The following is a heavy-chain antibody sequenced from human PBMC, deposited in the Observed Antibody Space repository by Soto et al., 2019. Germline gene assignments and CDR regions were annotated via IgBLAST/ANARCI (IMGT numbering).Heavy chain of an antibody. V-gene: IGHV4-34*01. CDR2: INHSGST. CDR3: AIGFRYSSSWVIDYYYYMDV. Sequence: PSETLSLTCAVYGGSFSGYYWSWVRRPPGKELEKNGEINHSGSTNYNPSLKSRVTISVDTSKNQFSLKLSSVTAADTAVYYCAIGFRYSSSWVIDYYYYMDVWGKGTTVTVSS. J-gene: IGHJ6*03. D-gene: IGHD6-6*01. CDR1: GGSFSGYY.